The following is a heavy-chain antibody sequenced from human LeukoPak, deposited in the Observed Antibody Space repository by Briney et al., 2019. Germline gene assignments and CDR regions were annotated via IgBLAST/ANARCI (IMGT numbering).Heavy chain of an antibody. D-gene: IGHD4-23*01. CDR3: AKSRLTPKDYFDY. Sequence: PGGSLRLSCAASGFTFSDYYMSWIRQAPGKGLEWVSYIRSSGSTIYYADSVKGRFTISRDNAKNSLYLQMNSLRAEDTALYYCAKSRLTPKDYFDYWGQGTLVTVSS. CDR1: GFTFSDYY. V-gene: IGHV3-11*01. CDR2: IRSSGSTI. J-gene: IGHJ4*02.